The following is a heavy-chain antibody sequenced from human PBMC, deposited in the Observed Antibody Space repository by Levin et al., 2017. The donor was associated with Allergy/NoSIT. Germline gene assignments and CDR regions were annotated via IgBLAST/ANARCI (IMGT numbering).Heavy chain of an antibody. CDR3: ARVEPYSSTGLFDY. Sequence: SETLSLTCTVSGGSISSYYWSWIRQPPGKGLEWIGYIYYSGSTNYNPSLKSRVTISVDTSKNQFSLKLSSVTAADTAVYYCARVEPYSSTGLFDYWGQGTLVTVSS. V-gene: IGHV4-59*01. J-gene: IGHJ4*02. CDR1: GGSISSYY. CDR2: IYYSGST. D-gene: IGHD6-13*01.